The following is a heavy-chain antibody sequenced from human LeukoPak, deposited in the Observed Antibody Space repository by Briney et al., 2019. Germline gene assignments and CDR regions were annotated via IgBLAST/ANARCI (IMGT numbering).Heavy chain of an antibody. CDR3: ARGYCSGGSCYSPYYYYGMDV. D-gene: IGHD2-15*01. V-gene: IGHV4-34*01. CDR2: INHSGST. J-gene: IGHJ6*02. CDR1: GGSFSGYY. Sequence: SETLSLTCAVYGGSFSGYYWSWIRQPPGEGLEWIGEINHSGSTNYNPSLKSRVTISVDTSKNQFSLKLSSVTAADTAVYYCARGYCSGGSCYSPYYYYGMDVWGQGTTVTVSS.